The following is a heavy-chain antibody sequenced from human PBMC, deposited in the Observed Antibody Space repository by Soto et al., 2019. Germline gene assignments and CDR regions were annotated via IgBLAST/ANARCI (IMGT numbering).Heavy chain of an antibody. CDR3: AREGAVYYFES. CDR1: GFTFSDPY. D-gene: IGHD3-16*01. V-gene: IGHV3-72*01. J-gene: IGHJ4*02. Sequence: EVQLVESGGDLVQPGGSLRLSCVASGFTFSDPYMDWVRQPPGKGLEWIGRIRNKANNYTTEYAASVKGRFSISRDDSKNSVYLHLNSLKTEDTAVYFCAREGAVYYFESWGQGTPVTVSS. CDR2: IRNKANNYTT.